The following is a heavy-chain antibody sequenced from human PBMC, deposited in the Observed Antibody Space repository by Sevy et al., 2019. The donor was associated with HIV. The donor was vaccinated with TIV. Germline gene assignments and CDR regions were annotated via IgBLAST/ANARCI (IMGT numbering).Heavy chain of an antibody. V-gene: IGHV5-51*01. CDR1: GYSFTKYW. CDR3: AKYSVSPSRCLDP. J-gene: IGHJ5*02. Sequence: GESLKISCQASGYSFTKYWLAWVRQTPGKGLEWMGIIYPGDSDTRYSPSFQGQVIISVDTSINTAYLQWRSLKTSDTAMYFCAKYSVSPSRCLDPWGQGTLVTVSS. CDR2: IYPGDSDT. D-gene: IGHD1-26*01.